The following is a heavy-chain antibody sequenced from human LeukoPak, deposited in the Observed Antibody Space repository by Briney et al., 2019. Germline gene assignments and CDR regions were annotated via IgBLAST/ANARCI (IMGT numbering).Heavy chain of an antibody. Sequence: ASVTVSCKASEYTFTSYYMHWMRPSPGQGLEWLAILHPTVGSTSYAQKIQGRVTMTRNMSTSTVYMELSSLRSEDTAVYYCAKNFRGHGYYYYYMDVWGKGTTVTVSS. V-gene: IGHV1-46*01. J-gene: IGHJ6*03. CDR3: AKNFRGHGYYYYYMDV. CDR2: LHPTVGST. D-gene: IGHD3-10*01. CDR1: EYTFTSYY.